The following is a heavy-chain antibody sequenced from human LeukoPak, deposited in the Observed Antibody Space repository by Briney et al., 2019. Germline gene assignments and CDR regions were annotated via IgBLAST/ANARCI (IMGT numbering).Heavy chain of an antibody. J-gene: IGHJ6*03. V-gene: IGHV3-48*01. CDR3: ARVNVDIVATIDRRAGYYYYMDV. CDR1: GFTFSSYS. CDR2: ISSSSSTI. Sequence: GGSLRLSCAASGFTFSSYSMNWVRQAPGKGLEWVSYISSSSSTIYYADSVKGRFTISRDNAKNSLYLQMNSLRAEDTAVYYCARVNVDIVATIDRRAGYYYYMDVWGKGTTVTVSS. D-gene: IGHD5-12*01.